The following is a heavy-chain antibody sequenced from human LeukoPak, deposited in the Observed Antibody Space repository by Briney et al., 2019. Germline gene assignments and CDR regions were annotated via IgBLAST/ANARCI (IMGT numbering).Heavy chain of an antibody. V-gene: IGHV4-30-4*01. CDR3: ARHHSSGWYWSVGFDY. CDR1: GGSISSGDYY. CDR2: IYYSGST. J-gene: IGHJ4*02. D-gene: IGHD6-19*01. Sequence: PSQTLSLTCTVSGGSISSGDYYWSWIRQPPGKGLEWIGYIYYSGSTYYNPSLKSRVTISVDTSKNQFSLKLSSVTAADTAVYYCARHHSSGWYWSVGFDYWGQGTLVTVSS.